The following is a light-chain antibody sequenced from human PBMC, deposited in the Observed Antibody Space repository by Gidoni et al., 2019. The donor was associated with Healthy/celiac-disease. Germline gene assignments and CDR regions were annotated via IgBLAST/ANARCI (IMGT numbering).Light chain of an antibody. CDR3: QQYADSATT. Sequence: IVLTPSPVTLSLSPGERATLSCRASQSVSSNYLAWYQQKPGQPPRLLVYGASNRATAIPDRFTGSGSGTDFTLTIDRLEPDDLAVYYCQQYADSATTFGPGTKVEIK. V-gene: IGKV3-20*01. CDR2: GAS. CDR1: QSVSSNY. J-gene: IGKJ3*01.